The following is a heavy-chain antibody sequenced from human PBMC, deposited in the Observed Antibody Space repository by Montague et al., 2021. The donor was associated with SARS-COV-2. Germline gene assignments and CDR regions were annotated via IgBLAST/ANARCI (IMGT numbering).Heavy chain of an antibody. V-gene: IGHV4-59*02. Sequence: SETLSLTCAISGGSASGYYWVWIRQPPGKGLEWIGYMYYTGTSNYNPSPKSRVTMSIDTSKNHFSLNLTSVAAADTGVYYCARGLGYTSMFRFFDYWGHGAQVTVSS. J-gene: IGHJ4*01. D-gene: IGHD2-2*02. CDR2: MYYTGTS. CDR3: ARGLGYTSMFRFFDY. CDR1: GGSASGYY.